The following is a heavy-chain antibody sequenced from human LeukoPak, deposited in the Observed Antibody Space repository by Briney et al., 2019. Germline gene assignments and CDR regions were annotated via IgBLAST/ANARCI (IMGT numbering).Heavy chain of an antibody. CDR2: IYSGGST. V-gene: IGHV3-66*01. CDR1: GFTVSGRF. J-gene: IGHJ4*02. D-gene: IGHD3-10*01. Sequence: GGSLRLSCAASGFTVSGRFMNWVRQAPGEGLEWVSVIYSGGSTYYADSVKGRFTISRDNSKNTLYLQMNSLRVEDTAVYYCARSDGLLWFGELSPHFDYWGQGTLVTVSS. CDR3: ARSDGLLWFGELSPHFDY.